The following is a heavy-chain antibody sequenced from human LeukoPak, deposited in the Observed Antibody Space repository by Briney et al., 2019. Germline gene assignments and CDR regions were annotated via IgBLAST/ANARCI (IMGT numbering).Heavy chain of an antibody. Sequence: PGGSLRLSCAASGFTFSSYSMNWVRQAPGKGLEWVSAISGSGGSTYYADSVKGRFTISRDNSKNTLYLQMNSLRAEDTAVYYCAKDRMGASYPSDAFDIWGQGTMVTVSS. J-gene: IGHJ3*02. CDR3: AKDRMGASYPSDAFDI. CDR1: GFTFSSYS. CDR2: ISGSGGST. D-gene: IGHD1-26*01. V-gene: IGHV3-23*01.